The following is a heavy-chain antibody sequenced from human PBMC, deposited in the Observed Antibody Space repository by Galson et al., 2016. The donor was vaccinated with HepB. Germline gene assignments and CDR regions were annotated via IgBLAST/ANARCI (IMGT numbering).Heavy chain of an antibody. J-gene: IGHJ4*02. D-gene: IGHD5-24*01. CDR3: HVGYNPYYFDY. CDR1: GGSISNSNYY. CDR2: IYYSGNT. V-gene: IGHV4-39*01. Sequence: SETLSLTCTVSGGSISNSNYYWDWIRQPPGKGLEWIGSIYYSGNTYYTPSLKSRVTISVDTSKTQFSLRLSSVTAADTAVYYCHVGYNPYYFDYWGQGTLVTVSS.